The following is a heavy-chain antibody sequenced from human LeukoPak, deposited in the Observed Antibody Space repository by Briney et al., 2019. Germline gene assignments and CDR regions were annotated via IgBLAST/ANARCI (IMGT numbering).Heavy chain of an antibody. CDR1: AGSISSGSYY. J-gene: IGHJ5*02. CDR3: ARRGDYESGHNWFDP. CDR2: IYTSGST. D-gene: IGHD4-17*01. Sequence: MPSETLSLTCTVSAGSISSGSYYWSWIRQPAGKGLEWIGRIYTSGSTNYNPSLKSRVTISVDTSKNQFSLKLSSVTAADTAVYYCARRGDYESGHNWFDPWGQGTLVTVSS. V-gene: IGHV4-61*02.